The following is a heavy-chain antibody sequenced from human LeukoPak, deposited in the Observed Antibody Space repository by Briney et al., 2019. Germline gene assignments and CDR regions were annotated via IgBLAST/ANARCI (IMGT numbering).Heavy chain of an antibody. J-gene: IGHJ4*02. CDR3: TRYSVGFHY. D-gene: IGHD4-11*01. CDR1: GFTFSGSA. CDR2: IRSKANSYAT. Sequence: PGGSLRLSCAASGFTFSGSAMHWVRQASGKGLEWVGRIRSKANSYATAYAASVEGRFTLSRDDSKNTAYLQMNSLKTEDTAVCYCTRYSVGFHYWGQGTLVTVSS. V-gene: IGHV3-73*01.